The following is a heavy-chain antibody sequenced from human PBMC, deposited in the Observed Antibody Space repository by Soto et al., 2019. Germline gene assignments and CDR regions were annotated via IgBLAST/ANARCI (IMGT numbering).Heavy chain of an antibody. CDR2: INHSGST. J-gene: IGHJ4*02. D-gene: IGHD2-15*01. CDR3: ARGRGYCSGGSCYTYFDY. Sequence: QVQLQQWGAGLLKPSETLSLTCAVYGGSFSGYYWSWIRQPPGKGLEWIGEINHSGSTNYNPSLKSRVTISVDTSKNQFSLKLSSVTAAETAVYYCARGRGYCSGGSCYTYFDYWGQGTLVTVSS. V-gene: IGHV4-34*01. CDR1: GGSFSGYY.